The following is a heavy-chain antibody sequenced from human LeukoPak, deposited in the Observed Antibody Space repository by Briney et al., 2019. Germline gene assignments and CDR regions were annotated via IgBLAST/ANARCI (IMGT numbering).Heavy chain of an antibody. D-gene: IGHD2-2*01. J-gene: IGHJ4*02. CDR2: ISSSSSYI. CDR3: ARVAVKCCSSTSCYAGDY. Sequence: GGSLRLSCAASGFTFSSYSMNWVRQAPGKGLEWVSYISSSSSYIYYADSVKGRFTISRDNAKNSLYLQMNSLRAEDTAVYYCARVAVKCCSSTSCYAGDYWGQGTLVTVSS. V-gene: IGHV3-21*01. CDR1: GFTFSSYS.